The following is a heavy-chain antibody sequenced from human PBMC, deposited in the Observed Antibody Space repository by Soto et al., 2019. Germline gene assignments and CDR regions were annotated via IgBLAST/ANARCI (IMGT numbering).Heavy chain of an antibody. J-gene: IGHJ4*02. D-gene: IGHD4-4*01. Sequence: ESGPTLVKPTETLTLTCSFSGFSLTASAVGVGWIRQPPGKALEWLALIYSDADKRSSPSLKNRVTITKDTSKNHVVLTLTNIDPVDTGTYYCAHSLSNFRFFDYWGQGILVTVSS. V-gene: IGHV2-5*02. CDR3: AHSLSNFRFFDY. CDR1: GFSLTASAVG. CDR2: IYSDADK.